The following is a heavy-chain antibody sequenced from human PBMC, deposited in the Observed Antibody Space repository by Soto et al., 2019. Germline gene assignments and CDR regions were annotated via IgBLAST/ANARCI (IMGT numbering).Heavy chain of an antibody. V-gene: IGHV1-69*06. Sequence: QVQLVQSGAEVKKPGSSVKVSCKASGGTFSSYAISWVRQAPGQGLEWMGGIIPIFGTANYAQKFQGRVTITADKSPGEAYMTLSSLRSEDTAVYYCARGTIVVVPAAVGGYYGMDVWGQGTTVTVSS. D-gene: IGHD2-2*01. CDR1: GGTFSSYA. J-gene: IGHJ6*02. CDR2: IIPIFGTA. CDR3: ARGTIVVVPAAVGGYYGMDV.